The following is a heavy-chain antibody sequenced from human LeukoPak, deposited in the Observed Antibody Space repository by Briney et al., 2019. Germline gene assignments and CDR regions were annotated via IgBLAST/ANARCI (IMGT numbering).Heavy chain of an antibody. V-gene: IGHV3-21*01. CDR3: AREYEGTSWTFDY. J-gene: IGHJ4*02. CDR1: GFTFSSYS. D-gene: IGHD3/OR15-3a*01. CDR2: ISSSSSYI. Sequence: GGSLRLSCAASGFTFSSYSMNWVRQAPGKGLEWVSSISSSSSYIYYADSVKGRFTISRDNAKNSLYLQMNSLRAEDTAVYYCAREYEGTSWTFDYWGQGTLVTVSS.